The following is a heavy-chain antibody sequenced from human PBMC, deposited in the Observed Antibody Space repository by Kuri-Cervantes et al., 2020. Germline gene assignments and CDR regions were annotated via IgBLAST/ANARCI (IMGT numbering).Heavy chain of an antibody. V-gene: IGHV3-21*01. CDR2: ISSSSSYI. CDR1: GFTFSSYS. D-gene: IGHD2-21*02. CDR3: ARDGHIVVVTALDY. J-gene: IGHJ4*02. Sequence: LSLTCAASGFTFSSYSMNWVRQAPGKGLEWVSSISSSSSYIYYADSVKGRFTISRDNAKNSLYLQMNSLRAEDTAVYYCARDGHIVVVTALDYWGQGTLVTVSS.